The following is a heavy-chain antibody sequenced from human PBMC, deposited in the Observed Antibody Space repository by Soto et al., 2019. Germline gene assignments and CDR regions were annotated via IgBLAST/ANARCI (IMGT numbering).Heavy chain of an antibody. D-gene: IGHD4-17*01. J-gene: IGHJ6*03. CDR1: GGSISSYY. Sequence: SETLSLTCTVSGGSISSYYWSWIRQPPGKGLEWIGYIYYSGSTNYNPSLKSRVTISVDTSKNQFSLKLSSVTAADTAVYYCARVSGHYLYYYYYMDVWGKGTTVTVSS. CDR2: IYYSGST. V-gene: IGHV4-59*01. CDR3: ARVSGHYLYYYYYMDV.